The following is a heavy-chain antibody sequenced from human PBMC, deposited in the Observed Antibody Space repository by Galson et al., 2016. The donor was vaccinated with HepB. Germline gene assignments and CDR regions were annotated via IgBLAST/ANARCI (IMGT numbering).Heavy chain of an antibody. J-gene: IGHJ5*02. CDR3: ARDEGWNYGLSWFDP. V-gene: IGHV1-46*01. CDR1: GYTFTSYY. CDR2: INPSGGST. D-gene: IGHD1-7*01. Sequence: SVKVSCKASGYTFTSYYMHWVRQAPGQGLEWMGIINPSGGSTSYAQKFQGRVTMTRDTSTSTVYMELSSLRSEDTAVYYCARDEGWNYGLSWFDPWGQGTRVTVSS.